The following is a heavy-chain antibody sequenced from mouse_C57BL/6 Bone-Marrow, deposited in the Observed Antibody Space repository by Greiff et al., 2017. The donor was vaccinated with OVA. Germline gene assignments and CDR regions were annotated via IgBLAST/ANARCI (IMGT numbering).Heavy chain of an antibody. V-gene: IGHV3-6*01. D-gene: IGHD2-3*01. Sequence: EVHLVESGPGLVKPSQSLSLTCSVTGYSITSGYYWNWIRQFPGNKLEWMGYISYDGSNNYNPSLKNRISITRDTSKNQFFLKLNSVTTEDTATYYCARGWGDAMDYWGQGTSVTVSS. CDR2: ISYDGSN. CDR3: ARGWGDAMDY. CDR1: GYSITSGYY. J-gene: IGHJ4*01.